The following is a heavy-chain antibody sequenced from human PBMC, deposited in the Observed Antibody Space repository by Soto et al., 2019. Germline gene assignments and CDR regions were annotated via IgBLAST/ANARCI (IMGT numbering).Heavy chain of an antibody. CDR1: GFTFSSYA. V-gene: IGHV3-23*01. J-gene: IGHJ6*03. D-gene: IGHD3-10*01. CDR2: ISGSGGST. CDR3: AKDHRITMVRGSYMDV. Sequence: GGSLRLSCAASGFTFSSYAMSWVRQAPGKGLEWVSAISGSGGSTYYADSVKGRFTISRDNSKNTLYLQMNSLRAEDTAVYYCAKDHRITMVRGSYMDVWGKGTTVTVSS.